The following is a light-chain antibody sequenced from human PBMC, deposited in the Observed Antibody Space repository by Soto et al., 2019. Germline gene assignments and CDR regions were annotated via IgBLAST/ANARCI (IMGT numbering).Light chain of an antibody. J-gene: IGKJ4*01. Sequence: ATLSCRASQSVASRNLAWYQQRSGQAPRLXIYGTSSRAIHTPDRFSGSGYGTDFTLTISSLQPEDFATYYCLQNYNYPLTFGGGNKVDIK. V-gene: IGKV3D-7*01. CDR1: QSVASRN. CDR2: GTS. CDR3: LQNYNYPLT.